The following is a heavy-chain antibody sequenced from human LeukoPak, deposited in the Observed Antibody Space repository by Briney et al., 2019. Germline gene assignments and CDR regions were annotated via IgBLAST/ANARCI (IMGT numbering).Heavy chain of an antibody. V-gene: IGHV3-23*01. CDR1: GSTFSSYA. D-gene: IGHD5-18*01. J-gene: IGHJ2*01. CDR3: AKHIRGYSYGWYFDL. Sequence: GGSLRLSCAASGSTFSSYAMSWVRQAPGKGLEWVSAISGSGGSTYYADSVKGRFTISRDNSKNTLYLQMNSLRAEDTAVYYCAKHIRGYSYGWYFDLWGRGTLVTVSS. CDR2: ISGSGGST.